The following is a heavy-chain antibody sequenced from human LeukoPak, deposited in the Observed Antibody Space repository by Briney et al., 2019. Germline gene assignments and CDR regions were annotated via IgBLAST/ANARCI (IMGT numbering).Heavy chain of an antibody. CDR3: ARMFSGGSCFDY. Sequence: GGSLRLSCAASGFTFSSYAMHWVRQAPGKGLEWVAVISYDGSNKYYADSVKGRFTISRDNSKNTLYLQMNSLRAEDTAVYYCARMFSGGSCFDYWGQGTLVTVSS. D-gene: IGHD2-15*01. V-gene: IGHV3-30-3*01. J-gene: IGHJ4*02. CDR1: GFTFSSYA. CDR2: ISYDGSNK.